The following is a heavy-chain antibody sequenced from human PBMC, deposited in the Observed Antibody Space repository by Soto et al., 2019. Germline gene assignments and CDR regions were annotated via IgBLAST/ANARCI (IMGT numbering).Heavy chain of an antibody. J-gene: IGHJ5*02. CDR3: ARDLIAPPNDFDP. Sequence: RSLTCTVSGGSIDSGDYYWSWIRQPPGKGLEWIGYVYYSGTTNYNPFLKSRVTLSLDKSKNQFSLKMNSVTAADTAVYYCARDLIAPPNDFDPWGQGTLVTVSS. D-gene: IGHD1-1*01. V-gene: IGHV4-61*08. CDR2: VYYSGTT. CDR1: GGSIDSGDYY.